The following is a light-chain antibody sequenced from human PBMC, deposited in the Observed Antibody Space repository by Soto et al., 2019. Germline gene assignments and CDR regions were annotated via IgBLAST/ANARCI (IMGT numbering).Light chain of an antibody. Sequence: IHLTQSPSFLSASLGDRVTITCRASQGISNFLAWYQQKPGKAPELLIYTASTLRSGVPSRFSGSGSGTEFTLTSSSLQAEDFATFYCQQLHTYPYTFGQGTRMDI. CDR1: QGISNF. CDR3: QQLHTYPYT. CDR2: TAS. V-gene: IGKV1-9*01. J-gene: IGKJ2*01.